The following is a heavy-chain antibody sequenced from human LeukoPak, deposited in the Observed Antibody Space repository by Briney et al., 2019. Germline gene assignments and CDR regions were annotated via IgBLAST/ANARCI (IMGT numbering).Heavy chain of an antibody. CDR2: IYYSGST. D-gene: IGHD1-26*01. CDR3: ARGHREVGADY. CDR1: GGSISSYY. Sequence: SETLSLTCTVSGGSISSYYWSWIRQPPGKGLEWIGYIYYSGSTNYNPSLKSRVTISVDTSKNQFSLKLSSVTAADTAVYYCARGHREVGADYWGQGTLVTVSS. J-gene: IGHJ4*02. V-gene: IGHV4-59*12.